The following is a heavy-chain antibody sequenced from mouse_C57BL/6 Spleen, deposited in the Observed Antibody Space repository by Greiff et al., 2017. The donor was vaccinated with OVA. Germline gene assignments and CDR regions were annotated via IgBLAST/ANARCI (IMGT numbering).Heavy chain of an antibody. J-gene: IGHJ1*03. V-gene: IGHV2-2*01. CDR1: GFSLTSYG. Sequence: QVQLQQSGPGLVQPSQRLSITCTVSGFSLTSYGVHWVRQSPGKGLEWLGVIWSGGSTDYNAAFISRLSIRKDNSKSQVFFKMNSLQADDTAIYYCARNRGYYGSSGGYFDVWGTGTTVTVSS. CDR2: IWSGGST. CDR3: ARNRGYYGSSGGYFDV. D-gene: IGHD1-1*01.